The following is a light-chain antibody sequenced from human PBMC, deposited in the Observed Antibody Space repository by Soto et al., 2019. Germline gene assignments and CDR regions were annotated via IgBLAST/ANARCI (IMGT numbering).Light chain of an antibody. Sequence: SYELTQPPSVSVAPGKTARITCGGNNIGSKSVLWYQQKPGQAPVLVIYYESDRPSGIPERFSGSNSGNTATLTISRVEAGDEADYYCQVWDSSSDHAVFGGGTQLTVL. CDR3: QVWDSSSDHAV. CDR1: NIGSKS. V-gene: IGLV3-21*04. J-gene: IGLJ7*01. CDR2: YES.